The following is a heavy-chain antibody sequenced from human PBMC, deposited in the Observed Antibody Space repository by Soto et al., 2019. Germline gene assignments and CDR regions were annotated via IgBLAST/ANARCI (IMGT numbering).Heavy chain of an antibody. J-gene: IGHJ3*02. CDR3: ARGVVVAAPPAFDI. Sequence: PSETLSLTCTVSGGSISSGDYYWSWIRQPPGKGLEWIGYIYYSGSTYYNPSLKSRVTISVDTSKNQFSLKLSSVTAADTAVYYCARGVVVAAPPAFDIWGQGTMVTVSS. V-gene: IGHV4-30-4*01. D-gene: IGHD2-15*01. CDR1: GGSISSGDYY. CDR2: IYYSGST.